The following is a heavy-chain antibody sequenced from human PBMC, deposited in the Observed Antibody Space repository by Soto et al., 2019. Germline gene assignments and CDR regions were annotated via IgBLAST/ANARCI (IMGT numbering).Heavy chain of an antibody. CDR3: AREARIVVVITQNWFDP. D-gene: IGHD3-22*01. CDR2: IYYSGST. J-gene: IGHJ5*02. V-gene: IGHV4-39*01. CDR1: GGSISSSSYY. Sequence: SETLSLTCTVSGGSISSSSYYWGWIRQPPGKGLEWIGSIYYSGSTYYNTSLKSRVTISVDTSKNQLSLKLSSVTAADTAVYYCAREARIVVVITQNWFDPWGQGTLVTVSS.